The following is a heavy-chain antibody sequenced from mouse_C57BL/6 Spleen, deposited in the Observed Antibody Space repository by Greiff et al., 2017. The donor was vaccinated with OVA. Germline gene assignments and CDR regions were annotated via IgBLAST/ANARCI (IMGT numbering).Heavy chain of an antibody. CDR2: IWSGGST. Sequence: VHLVESGPGLVQPSQSLSITCTVSGFSLTSYGVHWVRQSPGKGLEWLGVIWSGGSTDYNAAFISRLSISKDNSKSQVFFKMNSLQADDTAIYYCARERGYDQAWFAYWGQGTLVTVSA. J-gene: IGHJ3*01. CDR3: ARERGYDQAWFAY. V-gene: IGHV2-2*01. D-gene: IGHD2-2*01. CDR1: GFSLTSYG.